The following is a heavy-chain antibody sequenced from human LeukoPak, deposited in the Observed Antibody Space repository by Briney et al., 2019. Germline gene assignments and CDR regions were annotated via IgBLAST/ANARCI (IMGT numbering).Heavy chain of an antibody. D-gene: IGHD2/OR15-2a*01. CDR3: AREGPRGNSQFDY. CDR1: GFTFSSYG. V-gene: IGHV3-33*01. Sequence: GGSLRLSCAASGFTFSSYGMHWVRQAPGKGLEWVALIWYEGSNKYYTDSVKGRLTISRDNPKNTLYLQMNSLRAEDTAVYYCAREGPRGNSQFDYWGQGTLVTVSS. CDR2: IWYEGSNK. J-gene: IGHJ4*02.